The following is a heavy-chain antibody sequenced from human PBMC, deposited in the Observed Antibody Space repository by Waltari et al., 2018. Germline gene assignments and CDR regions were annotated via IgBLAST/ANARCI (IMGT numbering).Heavy chain of an antibody. D-gene: IGHD1-26*01. J-gene: IGHJ6*03. V-gene: IGHV4-59*01. CDR3: ARADTSTSYFYYYMDV. CDR2: IHYSGSS. Sequence: QVQLQESGPGLVKPSETLSLTCTVSGASTSTSYWSLVRQSPGKGLEWIGYIHYSGSSVYNPSLRSRVAISLDTPNNQFSLRLRSVTAADAAIYYCARADTSTSYFYYYMDVWGKGTTVTVSS. CDR1: GASTSTSY.